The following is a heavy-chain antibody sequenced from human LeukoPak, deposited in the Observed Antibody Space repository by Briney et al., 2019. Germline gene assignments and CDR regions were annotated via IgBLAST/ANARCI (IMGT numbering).Heavy chain of an antibody. J-gene: IGHJ4*02. CDR1: GGSMSGYY. CDR3: ARAPSLYYFDS. D-gene: IGHD2/OR15-2a*01. V-gene: IGHV4-59*01. Sequence: SETLSLTCIVSGGSMSGYYWSWIRQPPGKGLEWIGHTFYSGSTSYNPSLKSRVTISLDTSKNQFSLKLTSVTAADTAMYYCARAPSLYYFDSWGQGTLVTVSS. CDR2: TFYSGST.